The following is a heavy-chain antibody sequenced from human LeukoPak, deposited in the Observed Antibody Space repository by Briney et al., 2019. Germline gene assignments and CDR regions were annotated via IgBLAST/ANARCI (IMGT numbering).Heavy chain of an antibody. CDR3: ARTPLMAVVGKVFDY. V-gene: IGHV6-1*01. J-gene: IGHJ4*02. CDR1: GDSVSSNSEA. D-gene: IGHD6-19*01. CDR2: TYYRSKWYN. Sequence: SQTLSLTCAISGDSVSSNSEAWNWIRQSPSRGLEWLGRTYYRSKWYNDYAVSVKSRITINPDTSNNQFSLQLNSVTPEDTAVYYCARTPLMAVVGKVFDYWGQGTLVTVSS.